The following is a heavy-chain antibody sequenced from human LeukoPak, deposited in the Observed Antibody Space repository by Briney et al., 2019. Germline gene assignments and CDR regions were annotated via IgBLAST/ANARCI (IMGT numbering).Heavy chain of an antibody. D-gene: IGHD2-15*01. Sequence: GASVRVSCKASGYTFTGYYMHWVRQAPGQGLEWMGRINPNSGGTNYAQKFQGRVTMTRDTSISTAYMELSRLRSDDTAVYYCARILLCSGGSCPSVGVDYWGQGTLVTVSS. J-gene: IGHJ4*02. CDR3: ARILLCSGGSCPSVGVDY. V-gene: IGHV1-2*06. CDR1: GYTFTGYY. CDR2: INPNSGGT.